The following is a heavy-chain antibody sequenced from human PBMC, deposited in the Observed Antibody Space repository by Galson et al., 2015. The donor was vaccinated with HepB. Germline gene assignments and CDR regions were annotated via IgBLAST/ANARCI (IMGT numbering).Heavy chain of an antibody. D-gene: IGHD3-22*01. CDR1: GYTLTELS. V-gene: IGHV1-24*01. Sequence: SVKVSCKVSGYTLTELSMHWVRQAPGKGLEWMGGFDPEDGETIYAQKFQGRVTMTEDTSTDTAYMELSSLRSEDTAVYYCATGYYDSSGPCFYAFEIWGQGTMVPVSS. CDR3: ATGYYDSSGPCFYAFEI. J-gene: IGHJ3*02. CDR2: FDPEDGET.